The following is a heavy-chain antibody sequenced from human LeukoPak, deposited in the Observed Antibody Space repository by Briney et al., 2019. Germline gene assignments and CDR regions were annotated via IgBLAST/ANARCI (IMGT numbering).Heavy chain of an antibody. CDR1: GFTFSSYS. Sequence: GGSLRLSRAASGFTFSSYSMNWVRQAPGKGLEWVSSISSSSSYIYYADSVKGRFTISRDNAKNSLYLQMNSLRAEDTAVYYCARDGSGGVDYWGQGTLVTVSS. CDR3: ARDGSGGVDY. J-gene: IGHJ4*02. V-gene: IGHV3-21*01. CDR2: ISSSSSYI. D-gene: IGHD3-3*01.